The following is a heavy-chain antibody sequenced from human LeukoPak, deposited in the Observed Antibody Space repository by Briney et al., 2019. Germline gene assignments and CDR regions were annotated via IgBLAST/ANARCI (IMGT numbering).Heavy chain of an antibody. CDR2: IYYSGST. D-gene: IGHD3-3*01. V-gene: IGHV4-59*01. Sequence: PSETLSLTCTVSGDSISSYYWSWIRQSPGKGLEWIGYIYYSGSTNYNPSLKSRVTISVDTSKNQFSLKLSSVTAADTAVYYCARLGYDFWSGSISWFDPWGQGTLVTVSS. CDR1: GDSISSYY. J-gene: IGHJ5*02. CDR3: ARLGYDFWSGSISWFDP.